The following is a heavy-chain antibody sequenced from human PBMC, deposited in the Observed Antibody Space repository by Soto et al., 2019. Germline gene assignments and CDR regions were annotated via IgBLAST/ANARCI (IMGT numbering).Heavy chain of an antibody. CDR1: GFTFTNYF. D-gene: IGHD6-25*01. CDR3: ARGDGRGSSGFYYYYGMDV. J-gene: IGHJ6*02. V-gene: IGHV1-46*01. CDR2: ISPSDGST. Sequence: QVQLVQSGAEVKKPGASVKVSCKASGFTFTNYFFHWVRQAPRQGLEWMGIISPSDGSTNYVQSLQGRVTLTSDTSTRTVYMELSSLRSEDTAVYYCARGDGRGSSGFYYYYGMDVWGHGTTVTVSS.